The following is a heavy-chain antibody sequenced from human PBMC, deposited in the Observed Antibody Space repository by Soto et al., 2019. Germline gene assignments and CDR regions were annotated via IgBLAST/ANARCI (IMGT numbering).Heavy chain of an antibody. CDR1: GGSFSGYY. D-gene: IGHD4-4*01. J-gene: IGHJ4*02. CDR3: ARGTTVTTPPAYYFDY. Sequence: SETLSLTCTVSGGSFSGYYWSWIRQPPGKGLEWIGEINHSGSTNYNPSLKSRVTISVDTSKNQLSLKLSSVTAADTAVYYCARGTTVTTPPAYYFDYWGQGTLVTVS. V-gene: IGHV4-34*01. CDR2: INHSGST.